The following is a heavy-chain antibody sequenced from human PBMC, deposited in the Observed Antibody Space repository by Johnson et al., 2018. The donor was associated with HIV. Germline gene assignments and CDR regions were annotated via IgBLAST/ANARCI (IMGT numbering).Heavy chain of an antibody. Sequence: QVQLVESGGGVVQPGRSLRLSSAASGLTFSNYAMHWVRQAPGKGLDWVAVTSHDGSNKYSSDSVKGRFTISRDNSKNTLYLQMTSLRTEDTAVYYCARPDSGRYQDAFDIWGQGTMVTVSS. J-gene: IGHJ3*02. V-gene: IGHV3-30-3*01. CDR3: ARPDSGRYQDAFDI. CDR1: GLTFSNYA. D-gene: IGHD1-26*01. CDR2: TSHDGSNK.